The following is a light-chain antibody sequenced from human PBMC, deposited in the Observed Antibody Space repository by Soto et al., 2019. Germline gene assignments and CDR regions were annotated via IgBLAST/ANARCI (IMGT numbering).Light chain of an antibody. J-gene: IGKJ1*01. V-gene: IGKV3-20*01. CDR2: GAS. CDR1: QSVSSSY. Sequence: EIVLTQSPGTLSLSPGERATLSCRASQSVSSSYLAWYQQKPGQAPRLLIYGASSRATGIPDRFIGSGSGTDFTLTISRLEPEDFAVYYCQQYGSSPWTVGQGTKVEIK. CDR3: QQYGSSPWT.